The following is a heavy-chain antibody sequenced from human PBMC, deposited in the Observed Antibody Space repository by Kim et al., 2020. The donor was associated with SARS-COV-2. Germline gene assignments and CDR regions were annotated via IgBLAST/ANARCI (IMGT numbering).Heavy chain of an antibody. CDR3: ARDPMSSGSYYYYGMDV. CDR2: ISSSSSTI. Sequence: GGSLRLSCAASGFTFSSYSMNWVRQAPGKGLEWVSYISSSSSTIYYADSVKGRFTISRDNAKNSLYLQMNSLRDEDTAVYYCARDPMSSGSYYYYGMDVWGQGTTVTVSS. V-gene: IGHV3-48*02. D-gene: IGHD1-26*01. CDR1: GFTFSSYS. J-gene: IGHJ6*02.